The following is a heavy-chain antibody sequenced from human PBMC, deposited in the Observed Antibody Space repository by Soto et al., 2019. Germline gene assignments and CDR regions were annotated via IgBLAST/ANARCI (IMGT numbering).Heavy chain of an antibody. CDR1: GFTVSSNY. D-gene: IGHD4-17*01. V-gene: IGHV3-66*01. J-gene: IGHJ6*03. CDR3: ARVATVTTYYYYYYMDV. Sequence: EVQLVESGGGLVQPGGSLRLSCAASGFTVSSNYMSWVRQAPGKGLEWVSVIYSGGSTYYADSVKGRFTISRDNSKNTLYLQMNSLRAEDTAVYYCARVATVTTYYYYYYMDVWGKGTTVTVSS. CDR2: IYSGGST.